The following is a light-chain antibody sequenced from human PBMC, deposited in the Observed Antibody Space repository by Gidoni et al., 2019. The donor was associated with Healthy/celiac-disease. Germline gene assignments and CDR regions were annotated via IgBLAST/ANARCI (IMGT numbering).Light chain of an antibody. V-gene: IGKV3-15*01. Sequence: DIVMTLSPATLSVSPGERATLSCRASQSVSSNLAWYQQKPGQAPRLLIYGASTRATGIPARFSGSGSGTEFTLTISSLQSEDFAVYYCQQYNNWPALTFGGGTKVEIK. CDR1: QSVSSN. CDR3: QQYNNWPALT. J-gene: IGKJ4*01. CDR2: GAS.